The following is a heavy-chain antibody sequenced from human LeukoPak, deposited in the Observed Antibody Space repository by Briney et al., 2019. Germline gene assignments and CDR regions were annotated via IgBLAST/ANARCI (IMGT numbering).Heavy chain of an antibody. V-gene: IGHV3-21*01. D-gene: IGHD1-20*01. CDR2: ISTSSNYI. J-gene: IGHJ4*02. CDR3: ARDNWIEAHYFDY. CDR1: GFTFDDYA. Sequence: KSGGSLRLSCAASGFTFDDYAMHWVRQAPGKGLEWVSFISTSSNYIYYADSVKGRFTISRDNAKNSLYLQMNSLRAEDTAVYYCARDNWIEAHYFDYWGQGTLVTVSS.